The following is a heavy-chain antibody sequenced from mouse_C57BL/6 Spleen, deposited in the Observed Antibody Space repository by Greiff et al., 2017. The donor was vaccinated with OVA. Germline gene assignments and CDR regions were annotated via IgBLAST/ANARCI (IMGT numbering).Heavy chain of an antibody. Sequence: EVQLQQSGPELVKPGASVKISCKASGYTFTDYYMNWVKQSHGKSLEWIGDINPNNGGTSYNQKFKGKATLTVDKSSSTAYMELRSLTSEDSAVYYCARYYYGVSEDYWGQGTTLTVSS. V-gene: IGHV1-26*01. CDR2: INPNNGGT. D-gene: IGHD1-1*01. CDR3: ARYYYGVSEDY. CDR1: GYTFTDYY. J-gene: IGHJ2*01.